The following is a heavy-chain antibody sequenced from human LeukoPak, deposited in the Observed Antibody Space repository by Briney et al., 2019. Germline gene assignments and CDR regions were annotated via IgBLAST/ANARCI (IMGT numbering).Heavy chain of an antibody. CDR1: GLTFSSLG. D-gene: IGHD4-23*01. J-gene: IGHJ4*02. CDR2: IGYDGSAK. Sequence: GRSLRLSCAPSGLTFSSLGIHWVRQAPGRGLEWVAIIGYDGSAKYFADSGKGRFTVSRDNSKNTLYLQMNSLRAEDTAVYYCARGWGGLGWFFDYWGQGTLVTVSP. V-gene: IGHV3-33*01. CDR3: ARGWGGLGWFFDY.